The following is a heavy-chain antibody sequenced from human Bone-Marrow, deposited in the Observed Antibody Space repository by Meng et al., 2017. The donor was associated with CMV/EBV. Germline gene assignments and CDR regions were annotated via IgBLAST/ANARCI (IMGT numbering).Heavy chain of an antibody. CDR3: ARELQYSSGWYGSYYYYGMDV. J-gene: IGHJ6*02. Sequence: SQTLSLTCAISGDSVSSNSAAWNWIRQSPSRGLEWLGRTYSRSKWYNDYAVSVKSRITINPDTSKNQFSLQLNSVTPEDTAVYYCARELQYSSGWYGSYYYYGMDVWGQGTTVTVSS. CDR1: GDSVSSNSAA. V-gene: IGHV6-1*01. CDR2: TYSRSKWYN. D-gene: IGHD6-19*01.